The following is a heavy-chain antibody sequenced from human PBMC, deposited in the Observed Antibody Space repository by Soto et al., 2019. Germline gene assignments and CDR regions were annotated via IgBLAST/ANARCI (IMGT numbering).Heavy chain of an antibody. Sequence: GESLKNGCQGSGYSFTGNWIGWVRQMPGKGLEWMVIIYPGDSDTRYSPSFQGQVTISADKSISTAYLQWSSLKASDTAMYYCARLVDIFDFDYLGHGALVTVSS. CDR1: GYSFTGNW. CDR2: IYPGDSDT. D-gene: IGHD2-21*01. CDR3: ARLVDIFDFDY. J-gene: IGHJ4*01. V-gene: IGHV5-51*01.